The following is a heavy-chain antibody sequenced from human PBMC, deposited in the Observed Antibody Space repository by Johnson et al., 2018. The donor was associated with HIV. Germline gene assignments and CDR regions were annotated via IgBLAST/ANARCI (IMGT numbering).Heavy chain of an antibody. Sequence: VQLVESGGGLVRPGESLRLSCVASGFTFSGYWMTWVRQAPGEGLEWVANIKQGGSEKYYVDSVKGRFTISRDNAKKSLYLQMNSLRAEDTAVYYCARDGSNFGAFDIWGQGTVVTVSS. D-gene: IGHD1-1*01. CDR2: IKQGGSEK. V-gene: IGHV3-7*01. CDR1: GFTFSGYW. CDR3: ARDGSNFGAFDI. J-gene: IGHJ3*02.